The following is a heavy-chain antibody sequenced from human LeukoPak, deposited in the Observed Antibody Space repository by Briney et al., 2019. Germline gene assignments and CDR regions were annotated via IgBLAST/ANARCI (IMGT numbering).Heavy chain of an antibody. Sequence: PSETLSLTCSVFADSMNIYYWTWIRQPPGKGLEWVGNMHPGGTTKFHPSLEGRVTMSIDTSNKQFSLRLRSVTAADTATYYCAKTGSLFGRFLDHWGPGALVIVSS. D-gene: IGHD3-10*02. CDR3: AKTGSLFGRFLDH. CDR1: ADSMNIYY. CDR2: MHPGGTT. V-gene: IGHV4-59*01. J-gene: IGHJ4*02.